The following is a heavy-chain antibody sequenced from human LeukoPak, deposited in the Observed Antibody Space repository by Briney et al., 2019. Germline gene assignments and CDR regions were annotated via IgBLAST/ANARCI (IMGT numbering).Heavy chain of an antibody. J-gene: IGHJ4*02. CDR2: ISYDGSNK. CDR3: AKDGSYSSGYYVGRGFDY. Sequence: GGSLRLSCAASGFTFSSYGMHWVRPAPGKGLEWVAVISYDGSNKYYADSVRGRFTISRDNSENTLYLQMNSLRAADTAVYYCAKDGSYSSGYYVGRGFDYWGQGTLVTVSS. D-gene: IGHD6-19*01. CDR1: GFTFSSYG. V-gene: IGHV3-30*18.